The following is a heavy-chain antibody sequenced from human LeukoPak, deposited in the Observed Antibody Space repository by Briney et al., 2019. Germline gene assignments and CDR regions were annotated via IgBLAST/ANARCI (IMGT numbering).Heavy chain of an antibody. J-gene: IGHJ4*02. CDR1: GGTFSSYA. V-gene: IGHV1-69*04. D-gene: IGHD3-10*01. CDR2: IIPILGIA. CDR3: ARDPDYYGSGSYSV. Sequence: ASVEVSCKASGGTFSSYAISWVRQAPGQGLEWMGRIIPILGIANYAQKFQGRVTITADKSTSTAYMELSSLRSEDTAVYYCARDPDYYGSGSYSVWGQGTLVTVSS.